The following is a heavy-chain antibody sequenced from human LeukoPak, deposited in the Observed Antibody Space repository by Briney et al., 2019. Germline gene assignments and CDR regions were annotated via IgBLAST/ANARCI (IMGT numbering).Heavy chain of an antibody. V-gene: IGHV1-69*06. J-gene: IGHJ6*04. CDR3: ARGRGYSYGLRFYYYYYGMDV. CDR2: IIPIFGTA. Sequence: GASVKVSCKASGGTFSSYAISWVRQAPGQGLEWMGGIIPIFGTANYAQKFQGRVTITADKSTSTAYMELSSLRSEDTAVYYCARGRGYSYGLRFYYYYYGMDVWGKGTTVTVSS. CDR1: GGTFSSYA. D-gene: IGHD5-18*01.